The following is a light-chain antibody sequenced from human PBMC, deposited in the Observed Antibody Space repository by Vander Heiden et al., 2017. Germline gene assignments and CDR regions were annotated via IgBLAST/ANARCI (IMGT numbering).Light chain of an antibody. J-gene: IGKJ1*01. V-gene: IGKV1-5*01. CDR2: DAS. Sequence: IHAPSTLSASVGDRVTITCRASQSISSWLAWYQQKPGKAPKLLIYDASSLESGVPSRFSGSGSGTEFTLTISSLQPDDFATYYCQQYNSYSRTFGQGTKVEIK. CDR3: QQYNSYSRT. CDR1: QSISSW.